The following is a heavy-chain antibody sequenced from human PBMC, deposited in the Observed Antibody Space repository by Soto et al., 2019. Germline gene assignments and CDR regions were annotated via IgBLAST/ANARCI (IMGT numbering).Heavy chain of an antibody. CDR3: AKELAAMVYYYYYGMDV. J-gene: IGHJ6*02. V-gene: IGHV3-30*18. CDR2: ISYDGSNK. CDR1: GFTFSSYG. Sequence: GGSLRLSCAASGFTFSSYGMHWVRQAPGKGLEWVAVISYDGSNKYYADSVKGRFTISRDNSKNTLYLQMNSLRAEDTAVYYCAKELAAMVYYYYYGMDVWGQGTTVTVS. D-gene: IGHD5-18*01.